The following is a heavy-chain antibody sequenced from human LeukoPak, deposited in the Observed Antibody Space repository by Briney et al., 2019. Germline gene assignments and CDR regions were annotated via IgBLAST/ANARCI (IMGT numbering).Heavy chain of an antibody. J-gene: IGHJ6*03. Sequence: KTSETLSLTCTVSGYSISSGYYWGWIRQPPGKGLEWIGYIYYSGSTNYNPSLKSRVTISVDTSKNQFSLKLSSVTAADTAVYYCARGSKFGIITMVRGVKPRGSYMDVWGKGTTVTISS. V-gene: IGHV4-61*01. CDR1: GYSISSGYY. CDR2: IYYSGST. D-gene: IGHD3-10*01. CDR3: ARGSKFGIITMVRGVKPRGSYMDV.